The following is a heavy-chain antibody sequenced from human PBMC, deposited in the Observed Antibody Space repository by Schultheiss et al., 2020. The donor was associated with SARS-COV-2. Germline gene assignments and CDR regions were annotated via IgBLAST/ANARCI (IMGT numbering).Heavy chain of an antibody. D-gene: IGHD6-19*01. V-gene: IGHV3-21*01. J-gene: IGHJ4*02. CDR3: ARNHSSGWSLDY. CDR2: IRSSSTYI. CDR1: GFTFSSYS. Sequence: GGSLRLSCAASGFTFSSYSMNWVRQAPGKGLEWVSSIRSSSTYIYYADSVKGRFTISRDNSKNTLYLQMNSLRAEDTAVYYCARNHSSGWSLDYWGQGTLVTVSS.